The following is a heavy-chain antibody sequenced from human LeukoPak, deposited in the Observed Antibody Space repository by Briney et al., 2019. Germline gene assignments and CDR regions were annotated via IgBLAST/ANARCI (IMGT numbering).Heavy chain of an antibody. CDR3: ARGAVWGFFSGWYSAYADYMDV. CDR2: TNWNGGST. D-gene: IGHD6-19*01. CDR1: GFTFTNYA. V-gene: IGHV3-20*04. Sequence: GGSLSLSCAASGFTFTNYAIHWVRQAPGKGLDWVSGTNWNGGSTGYADSVKGRFTISRDNAKNSLYLQMNSLRAEDTAVYYCARGAVWGFFSGWYSAYADYMDVWGKGTTVTVSS. J-gene: IGHJ6*03.